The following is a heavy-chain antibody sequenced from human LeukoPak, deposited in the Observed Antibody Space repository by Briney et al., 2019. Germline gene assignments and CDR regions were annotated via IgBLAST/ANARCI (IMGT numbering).Heavy chain of an antibody. V-gene: IGHV1-8*01. D-gene: IGHD7-27*01. CDR2: MSPNSGDT. CDR3: VRTPPNWGFDY. Sequence: GASVKVSCTASGYTFTTHDINWVRQATGRGLEWLGWMSPNSGDTGYAQKFQGRVTMTSDSSISTAYMELSSLRSEDTAIYYCVRTPPNWGFDYWGQGTLVTVSS. CDR1: GYTFTTHD. J-gene: IGHJ4*02.